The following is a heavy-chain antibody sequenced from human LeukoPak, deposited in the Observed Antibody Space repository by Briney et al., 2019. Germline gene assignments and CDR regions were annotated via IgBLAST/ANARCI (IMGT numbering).Heavy chain of an antibody. CDR2: INPNSGGT. CDR1: GYIFSGYY. Sequence: ASVKVSCKASGYIFSGYYMHWLRQAPGQGLEWMGWINPNSGGTNYAQKFQGRVTMTRDTSISTAYMELSRLRSDDTAVYYCATHTLYYYYYYMDVWGKGTTVTISS. CDR3: ATHTLYYYYYYMDV. V-gene: IGHV1-2*02. J-gene: IGHJ6*03.